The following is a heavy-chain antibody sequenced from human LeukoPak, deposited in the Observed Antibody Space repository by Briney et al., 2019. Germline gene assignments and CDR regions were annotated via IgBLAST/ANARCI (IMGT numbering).Heavy chain of an antibody. CDR3: AKETQEVGFDP. CDR1: GFTFSSYG. Sequence: GRSLRLSCAASGFTFSSYGMHWARQAPGKGLEWVAVISYDGSNKYYADSVKGRFTISRDNSKNTLYLQMNSLRAEDTAVYYCAKETQEVGFDPWGQGTLVTVSS. CDR2: ISYDGSNK. V-gene: IGHV3-30*18. J-gene: IGHJ5*02.